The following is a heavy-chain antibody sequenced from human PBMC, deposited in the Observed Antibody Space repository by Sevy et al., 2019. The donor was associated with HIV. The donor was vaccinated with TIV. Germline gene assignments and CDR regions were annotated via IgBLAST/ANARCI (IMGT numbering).Heavy chain of an antibody. V-gene: IGHV3-33*01. CDR1: GFTFSTYG. Sequence: GGSLRLSCAASGFTFSTYGMHWVRQAPGKGLEWVAVIWYDGSNKYYEDSVKGRSTISRDNSKNTLYLQMNRLKAEDXXXXXXXXXXXXXXXXXXXYGGMDVWGQETTVTVSS. D-gene: IGHD4-17*01. CDR2: IWYDGSNK. J-gene: IGHJ6*02. CDR3: XXXXXXXXXXXXXYGGMDV.